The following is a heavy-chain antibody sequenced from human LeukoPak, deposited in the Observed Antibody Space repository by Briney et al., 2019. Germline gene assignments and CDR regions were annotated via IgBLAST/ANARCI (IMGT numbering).Heavy chain of an antibody. CDR3: TRDHCTISLCYEDYYYGMYV. CDR2: INPNTGGT. CDR1: GLTFTGYY. Sequence: ASVKVSCRASGLTFTGYYMHWVRQAPGQGLEWMGWINPNTGGTDTAQKFQGRVTMTRDTSISTAYMELSRLRSDDTAVYYCTRDHCTISLCYEDYYYGMYVCGEGTTVTVSS. V-gene: IGHV1-2*02. D-gene: IGHD2-8*01. J-gene: IGHJ6*01.